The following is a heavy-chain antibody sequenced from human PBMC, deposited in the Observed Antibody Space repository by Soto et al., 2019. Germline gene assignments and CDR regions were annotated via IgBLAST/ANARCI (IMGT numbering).Heavy chain of an antibody. V-gene: IGHV1-46*01. CDR1: GYTFTSYY. J-gene: IGHJ6*02. D-gene: IGHD2-2*01. Sequence: QVQLVQSGAEVKKPGASVKVSCKASGYTFTSYYMHWVRQALGQGLEWMGIINPSGGSTSYAQKFQGRVTMTRDTSTSTVYMELSSLRSEDTAVYYCARAGRYCSSTSCYLWPTYYYYGMDVWGQGTTVTVSS. CDR3: ARAGRYCSSTSCYLWPTYYYYGMDV. CDR2: INPSGGST.